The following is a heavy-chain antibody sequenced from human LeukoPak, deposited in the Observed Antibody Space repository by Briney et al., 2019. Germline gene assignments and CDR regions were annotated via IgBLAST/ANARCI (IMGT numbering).Heavy chain of an antibody. J-gene: IGHJ4*02. Sequence: SETLSLTCTVSGGSISSYYWSWIRQPPGKGLEWIGYIYYSGSTNYNPSLKSRVTISVDTSKNQFSLKLSSVTAADTAVYYCARGSLGGRGYSYGYFDYWGQGTLVTVSS. V-gene: IGHV4-59*01. D-gene: IGHD5-18*01. CDR2: IYYSGST. CDR1: GGSISSYY. CDR3: ARGSLGGRGYSYGYFDY.